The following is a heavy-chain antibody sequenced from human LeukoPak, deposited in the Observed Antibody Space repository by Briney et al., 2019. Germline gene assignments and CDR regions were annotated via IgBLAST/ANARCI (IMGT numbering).Heavy chain of an antibody. CDR3: ARDVGAGYSRPFDY. CDR1: GGSIRSGDYY. CDR2: IYYSGST. D-gene: IGHD3-9*01. Sequence: SETLSLTCTVSGGSIRSGDYYWSWIRQPPGKGLEWIGYIYYSGSTNYNPSLKSRVTISVDTSKNQFSLKLSSVTAADTAVYYCARDVGAGYSRPFDYWGQGTLVTVSS. V-gene: IGHV4-61*08. J-gene: IGHJ4*02.